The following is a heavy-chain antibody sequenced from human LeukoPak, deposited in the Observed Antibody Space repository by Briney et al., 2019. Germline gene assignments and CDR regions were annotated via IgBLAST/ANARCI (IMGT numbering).Heavy chain of an antibody. CDR1: GYTFTSYA. J-gene: IGHJ3*01. CDR2: INTNTGNP. V-gene: IGHV7-4-1*02. D-gene: IGHD3-22*01. CDR3: ARDRTYYYDNSGILAFDV. Sequence: ASVNVSCKASGYTFTSYAMNWVRQAPGQGLEWMGWINTNTGNPAYAQGFTGWFVFSLDTSVSTAYLQISSLKAEDTAVYYCARDRTYYYDNSGILAFDVWGQGTMVTVSS.